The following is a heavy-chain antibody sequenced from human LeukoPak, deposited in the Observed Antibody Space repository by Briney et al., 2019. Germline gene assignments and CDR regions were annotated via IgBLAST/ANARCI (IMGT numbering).Heavy chain of an antibody. V-gene: IGHV1-46*01. CDR1: GYTFTSYY. CDR2: INPSGGST. D-gene: IGHD6-19*01. Sequence: ASVKVSCKASGYTFTSYYMHWVRQAPGQGLEWMGIINPSGGSTSYAQKFQGRVTMTRDMSTSTVYMELSSLRSDDTAVYYCARDLKAGNWFDPWGQGTLVTVSS. CDR3: ARDLKAGNWFDP. J-gene: IGHJ5*02.